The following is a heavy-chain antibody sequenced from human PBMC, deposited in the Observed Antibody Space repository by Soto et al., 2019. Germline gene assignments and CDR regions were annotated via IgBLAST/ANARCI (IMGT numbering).Heavy chain of an antibody. V-gene: IGHV4-59*01. CDR3: ARVSTYYDSSGYSEPPIFDY. CDR2: IYYSGST. Sequence: PSETLSLTCTVSGGSISSYYWSWIRQPPGKGLEWIGYIYYSGSTNYNPSLKSRVTISVDTSKNQFSLKLSSVTAADTAVYYCARVSTYYDSSGYSEPPIFDYWGQGTLVTVS. J-gene: IGHJ4*02. CDR1: GGSISSYY. D-gene: IGHD3-22*01.